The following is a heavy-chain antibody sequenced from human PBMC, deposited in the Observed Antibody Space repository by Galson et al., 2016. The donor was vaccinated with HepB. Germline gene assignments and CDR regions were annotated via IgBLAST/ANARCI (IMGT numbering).Heavy chain of an antibody. CDR2: ISAYNGDT. J-gene: IGHJ4*02. CDR3: AKLTENYYDSSGYFDY. Sequence: SVKVSCKASGYTFTTYGISWVRQAPGQGLEWMGWISAYNGDTNYAQKLKGSVTMTTDTSTSTAYMELRSLRSDDTAVYYCAKLTENYYDSSGYFDYWGQGTLVTVSS. V-gene: IGHV1-18*01. D-gene: IGHD3-22*01. CDR1: GYTFTTYG.